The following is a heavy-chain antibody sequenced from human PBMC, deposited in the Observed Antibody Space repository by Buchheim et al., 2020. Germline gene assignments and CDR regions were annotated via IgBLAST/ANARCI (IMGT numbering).Heavy chain of an antibody. CDR1: GYTFSSYY. CDR3: VRAGYCRGVSCYYYGMDV. D-gene: IGHD2-15*01. Sequence: QVQLVQSGAEVKKPGASVKVSCKASGYTFSSYYVSWVRQAPGQGLEWMGIINPSSSGTGYAQKFQGRVTMTRDTSTSTGYMELSSLRSEDTAVYYCVRAGYCRGVSCYYYGMDVWGQGTT. CDR2: INPSSSGT. V-gene: IGHV1-46*01. J-gene: IGHJ6*02.